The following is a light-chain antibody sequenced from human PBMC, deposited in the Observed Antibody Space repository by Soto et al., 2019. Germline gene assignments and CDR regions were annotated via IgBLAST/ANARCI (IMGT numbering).Light chain of an antibody. CDR3: QQYGNSFVG. Sequence: EIVITHSPSTLSVSPVGRATLSCRTSQSVSSTYLAWYQHKPGQAPRLLIYGASSRATGIPDRFSGSGSGTDFTLIISRLEPEDFAVYYCQQYGNSFVGFGQGTKVDIK. CDR1: QSVSSTY. V-gene: IGKV3-20*01. J-gene: IGKJ1*01. CDR2: GAS.